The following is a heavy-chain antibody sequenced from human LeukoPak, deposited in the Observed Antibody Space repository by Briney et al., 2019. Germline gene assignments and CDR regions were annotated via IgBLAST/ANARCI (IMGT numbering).Heavy chain of an antibody. V-gene: IGHV3-21*01. CDR1: GFTFSSYS. J-gene: IGHJ5*02. Sequence: GGSLRLSCAASGFTFSSYSLTWVRQAPGKGLEWVSSITTGGDDLYYSDSVKGRFTISRDNAKNSLFLQMNNLRAEDTAVYYCPRKQWLNSWVQGTRVIDSS. CDR2: ITTGGDDL. CDR3: PRKQWLNS. D-gene: IGHD6-19*01.